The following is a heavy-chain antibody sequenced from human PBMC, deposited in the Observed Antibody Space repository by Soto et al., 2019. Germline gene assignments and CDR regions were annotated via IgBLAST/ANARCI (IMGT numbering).Heavy chain of an antibody. D-gene: IGHD6-13*01. J-gene: IGHJ6*02. V-gene: IGHV3-43D*04. CDR2: ISWDGGST. CDR3: AKDRGIAAAGHYYYYYGMDV. CDR1: GFTFDDYA. Sequence: GGSLRLACAASGFTFDDYAMHWVRQAPGKGLGWVSLISWDGGSTYYADSVKGRFTISRDNSKNSLYLQMNSLRAEDTALYYCAKDRGIAAAGHYYYYYGMDVWGQGTTVTVSS.